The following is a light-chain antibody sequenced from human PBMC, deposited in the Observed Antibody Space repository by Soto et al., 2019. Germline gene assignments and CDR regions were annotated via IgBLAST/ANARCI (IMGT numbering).Light chain of an antibody. CDR1: QSVSSN. J-gene: IGKJ1*01. Sequence: EIAMAQSPATLSVSPGERDTLSCRSSQSVSSNLAWYQQKPGQAPRLLIYGASTRATGIPARYSGSGSGTEFTLTISSLQSEDYAVYYCHQYNNWPPWTFGQGTKVDIK. V-gene: IGKV3-15*01. CDR3: HQYNNWPPWT. CDR2: GAS.